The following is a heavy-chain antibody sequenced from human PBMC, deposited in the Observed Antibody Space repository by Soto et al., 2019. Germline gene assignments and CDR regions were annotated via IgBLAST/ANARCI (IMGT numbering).Heavy chain of an antibody. CDR2: TRHDGSNT. CDR1: GFTFSGYG. J-gene: IGHJ4*02. CDR3: ARDGVGTTTYFGYFDY. Sequence: QVQLVESGGGVVQPGRSLRLSCAASGFTFSGYGMHWVRHAPGKGLEWVAVTRHDGSNTYYADSVRGRFTISRDNSNKMLYLQMNSLRAEDTAVYYCARDGVGTTTYFGYFDYWGQGTLVTVSS. D-gene: IGHD1-26*01. V-gene: IGHV3-33*01.